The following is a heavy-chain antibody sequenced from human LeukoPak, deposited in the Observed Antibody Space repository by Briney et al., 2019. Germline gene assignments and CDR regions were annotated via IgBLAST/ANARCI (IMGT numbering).Heavy chain of an antibody. CDR3: ARRNVVVVAATSYYYYGMDV. D-gene: IGHD2-15*01. Sequence: SVTVSCTASGGTFSSYAISWVRQAPGQGLEWMGGIIPIFGTANYAQKFQGRVTITADESTSTAYMELSSLRSEDTAVYYCARRNVVVVAATSYYYYGMDVWGQGTTVTVSS. V-gene: IGHV1-69*01. J-gene: IGHJ6*02. CDR1: GGTFSSYA. CDR2: IIPIFGTA.